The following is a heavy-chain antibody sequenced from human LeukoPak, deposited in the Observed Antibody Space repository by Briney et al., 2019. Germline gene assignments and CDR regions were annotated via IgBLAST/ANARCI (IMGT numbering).Heavy chain of an antibody. CDR1: EFTFDSYA. CDR3: AKTSVSSGWPELFDF. CDR2: ISGSGANT. Sequence: PGGSLRLSCAASEFTFDSYAMNWVRQAPGKGLEWVSAISGSGANTYYANSVKRRFTISRDNSKSTLFLQMDSLRAEDTAIYYCAKTSVSSGWPELFDFWGQGTLVTVSS. D-gene: IGHD6-19*01. V-gene: IGHV3-23*01. J-gene: IGHJ4*02.